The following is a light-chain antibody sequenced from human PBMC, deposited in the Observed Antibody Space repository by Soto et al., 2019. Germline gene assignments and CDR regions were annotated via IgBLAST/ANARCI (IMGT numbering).Light chain of an antibody. J-gene: IGKJ4*01. CDR2: GAS. CDR1: QSVSSN. V-gene: IGKV3-15*01. CDR3: QQYNDWPLT. Sequence: EIVMTQSPATLSVSPGERATLSCRASQSVSSNLAWYQQKPGQAPRLLIFGASTRATGIPAMFSGGGSGTEFTLTISSLQSEDFEVYYCQQYNDWPLTFGGGTKVEIK.